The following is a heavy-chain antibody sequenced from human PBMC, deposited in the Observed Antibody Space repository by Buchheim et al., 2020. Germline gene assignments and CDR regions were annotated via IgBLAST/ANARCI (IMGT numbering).Heavy chain of an antibody. CDR1: GFTFSSYD. CDR3: ARGAGYSSSWYRGAYYYYYGMDV. Sequence: EVQLVESGGGLVQPGGSLRLSCAASGFTFSSYDMHWVRQATGKGLEWVSAIGTAGDTYYPGSVKGRFTISRENAKNSLYLQMNSLRAGDTAVYYCARGAGYSSSWYRGAYYYYYGMDVWGQGTT. CDR2: IGTAGDT. V-gene: IGHV3-13*01. D-gene: IGHD6-13*01. J-gene: IGHJ6*02.